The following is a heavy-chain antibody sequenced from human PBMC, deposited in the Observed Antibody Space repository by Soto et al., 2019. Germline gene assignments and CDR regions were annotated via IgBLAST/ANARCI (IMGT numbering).Heavy chain of an antibody. J-gene: IGHJ5*02. Sequence: PSETLSLTCTVSGGSISSYYWSWIRQPPGKGLEWIAYIYYSGSTNYNPSLKSRVTISVDTSKNQFSLKLSSVTAADTAVHYCARDRAREIRGVGWFDPWGQGTLVTVSS. D-gene: IGHD3-10*01. CDR3: ARDRAREIRGVGWFDP. CDR1: GGSISSYY. CDR2: IYYSGST. V-gene: IGHV4-59*01.